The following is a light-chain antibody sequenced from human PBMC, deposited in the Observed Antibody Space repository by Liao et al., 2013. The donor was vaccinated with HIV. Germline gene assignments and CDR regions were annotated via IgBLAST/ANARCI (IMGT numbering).Light chain of an antibody. CDR3: QVWDGDFAV. Sequence: SYELTQPPSVSVAPGQTATITCGGDNLQRKSVHWYQQRPGQAPVVVIYYDSDRPSGIPERFSGSNPGSTATLTITRVEAGDEADYYCQVWDGDFAVFGGGTKLTVL. CDR1: NLQRKS. CDR2: YDS. V-gene: IGLV3-21*04. J-gene: IGLJ2*01.